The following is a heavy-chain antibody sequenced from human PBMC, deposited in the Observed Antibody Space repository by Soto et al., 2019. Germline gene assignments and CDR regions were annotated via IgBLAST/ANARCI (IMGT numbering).Heavy chain of an antibody. CDR3: ASAYYYDSSGYSPGGY. J-gene: IGHJ4*02. Sequence: EVQLVESGGGLVQPGGSLRLSCAASGLTFSSYWMSWVRQAPGKGLEWVANIKQDGSQKYYVDSVKGRFTISRDNAKNSLYLQMNSLRVEDTAVYYCASAYYYDSSGYSPGGYWGQGTLVTVSS. D-gene: IGHD3-22*01. CDR2: IKQDGSQK. V-gene: IGHV3-7*01. CDR1: GLTFSSYW.